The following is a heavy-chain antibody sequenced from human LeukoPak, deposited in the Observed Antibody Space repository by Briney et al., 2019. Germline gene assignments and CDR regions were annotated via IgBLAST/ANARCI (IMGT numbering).Heavy chain of an antibody. CDR3: ARDGDAQMTDFDY. CDR1: GFTFSSDW. CDR2: IKTEGGMT. J-gene: IGHJ4*02. Sequence: GGSLRLSCAASGFTFSSDWMCWVRQDPGKGLSWGSCIKTEGGMTTYVGSVKGRFPISRDNAKNTLYLQMNSLRADDTAVYYCARDGDAQMTDFDYWGQGTLVTVSS. V-gene: IGHV3-74*01. D-gene: IGHD2-21*02.